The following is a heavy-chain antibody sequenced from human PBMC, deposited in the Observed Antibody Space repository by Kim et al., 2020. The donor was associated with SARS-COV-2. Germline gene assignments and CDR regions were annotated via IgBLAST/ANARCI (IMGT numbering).Heavy chain of an antibody. CDR3: ARGPLGYDILTGYYPFDY. CDR2: IIPIFGTA. V-gene: IGHV1-69*13. CDR1: GGTFSSYA. J-gene: IGHJ4*02. Sequence: SVKVSCKASGGTFSSYAISWVRQAPGQGLEWMGGIIPIFGTANYAQKFQGRVTITADESTSTAYMELSSLRSEDTAVYYCARGPLGYDILTGYYPFDYWGQGTLVTVSS. D-gene: IGHD3-9*01.